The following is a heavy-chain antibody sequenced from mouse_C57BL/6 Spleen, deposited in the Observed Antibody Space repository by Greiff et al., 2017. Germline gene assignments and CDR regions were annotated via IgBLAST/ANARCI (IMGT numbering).Heavy chain of an antibody. Sequence: QVQLQQPGAELVKPGASVKLSCKASGYTFTSYWMHWVKQRPGQGLEWIGMIHPNSGSTNYNEKFKSKATLTVDKSSSTAYMQLSSLTSEDSAVYYCARESGKAWFAYWGQGTPVTVSA. D-gene: IGHD1-3*01. V-gene: IGHV1-64*01. CDR1: GYTFTSYW. CDR3: ARESGKAWFAY. CDR2: IHPNSGST. J-gene: IGHJ3*01.